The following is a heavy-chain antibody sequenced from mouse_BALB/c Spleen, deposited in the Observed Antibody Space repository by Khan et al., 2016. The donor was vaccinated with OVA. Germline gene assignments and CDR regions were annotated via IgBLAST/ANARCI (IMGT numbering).Heavy chain of an antibody. CDR2: IDPSDSET. CDR1: GYSFTSYW. CDR3: ARRNYGSWFAY. D-gene: IGHD1-1*01. V-gene: IGHV1S126*01. Sequence: QVQLKESGPQLVRPGASVKISCKASGYSFTSYWMHWVKQRPGQGLEWIGMIDPSDSETRLNQKFKDKATLTVDKSSRTAYMQRSSPTSEDSAVYYCARRNYGSWFAYWGQGTLVTVSA. J-gene: IGHJ3*01.